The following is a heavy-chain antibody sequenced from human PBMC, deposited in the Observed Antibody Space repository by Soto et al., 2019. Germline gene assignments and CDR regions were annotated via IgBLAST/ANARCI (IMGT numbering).Heavy chain of an antibody. CDR2: IYWDDDK. Sequence: QITLKESGPTLVKPTQTLTLTCSFSGFSLSTSGVAVGWNRQPPGKALEWLALIYWDDDKRYSPSMKSRLTITKDTSKNQVVLTMTNMDPVDTGTYFCAHMGLMGDYYGMDVWGQGTTVTVSS. CDR1: GFSLSTSGVA. V-gene: IGHV2-5*02. J-gene: IGHJ6*02. CDR3: AHMGLMGDYYGMDV.